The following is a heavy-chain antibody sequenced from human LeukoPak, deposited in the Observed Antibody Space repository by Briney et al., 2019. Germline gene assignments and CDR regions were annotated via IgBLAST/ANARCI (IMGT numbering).Heavy chain of an antibody. Sequence: SVTVSYKASGGTFSSYAISWVRQAPGQGLEWMGGIIPIFGTANYAQKFQGRVTITADESTSTAYMELSSLRSEDTAVYYCARDEGHSRYYDSSGYPPSWGQGTLVTVSS. CDR1: GGTFSSYA. V-gene: IGHV1-69*13. CDR3: ARDEGHSRYYDSSGYPPS. J-gene: IGHJ5*02. D-gene: IGHD3-22*01. CDR2: IIPIFGTA.